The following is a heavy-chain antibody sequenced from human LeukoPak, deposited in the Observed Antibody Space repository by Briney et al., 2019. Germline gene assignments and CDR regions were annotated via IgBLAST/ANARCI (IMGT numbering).Heavy chain of an antibody. V-gene: IGHV4-34*01. J-gene: IGHJ4*02. CDR1: GGSFSDYY. D-gene: IGHD3-22*01. CDR3: ARGRLSYYYDSSGYYFDY. CDR2: INHSGST. Sequence: SETLSLTCAVYGGSFSDYYWSWIRQPPGKGLEWIGEINHSGSTNYNPSLKSRVTISVDTSKNQFSLKLSSVTAADTAVYYCARGRLSYYYDSSGYYFDYWGQGTLVTVSS.